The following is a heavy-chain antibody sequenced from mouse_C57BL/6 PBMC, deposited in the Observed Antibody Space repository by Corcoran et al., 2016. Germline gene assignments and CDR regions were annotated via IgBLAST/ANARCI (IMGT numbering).Heavy chain of an antibody. Sequence: QVQLQQSGAELVKPGASVKISCKASGYAFSSYWMNWVKQRPGKGLEWIGQIYPGDGDTNYNGKFKGKATLTADKSSSTAYMQLSSLTSEDSAVYFCARCYYGSSPPFGYLGQGTTLTVSS. J-gene: IGHJ2*01. CDR2: IYPGDGDT. D-gene: IGHD1-1*01. CDR1: GYAFSSYW. CDR3: ARCYYGSSPPFGY. V-gene: IGHV1-80*01.